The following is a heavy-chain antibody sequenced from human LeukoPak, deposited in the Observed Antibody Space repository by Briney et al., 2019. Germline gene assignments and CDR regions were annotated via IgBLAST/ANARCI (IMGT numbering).Heavy chain of an antibody. Sequence: GGSLRLSCAASGFTFSSYSMNWVRQAPGKGVEWGSSISSSSSYIYCADSVKGRFTISRDNAKTSLYLQMSSLRAEDTAVYYCARDGPDIVVVVAATPPDYWGQGTLVTVSS. CDR2: ISSSSSYI. CDR3: ARDGPDIVVVVAATPPDY. J-gene: IGHJ4*02. V-gene: IGHV3-21*01. D-gene: IGHD2-15*01. CDR1: GFTFSSYS.